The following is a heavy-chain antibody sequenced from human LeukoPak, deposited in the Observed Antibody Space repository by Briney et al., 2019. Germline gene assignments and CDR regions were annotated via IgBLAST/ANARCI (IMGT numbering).Heavy chain of an antibody. J-gene: IGHJ4*02. V-gene: IGHV3-23*01. CDR3: AKEGIAAAVIDY. D-gene: IGHD6-13*01. Sequence: GGSLRLSCAASGFTSSAVAISWARQAPGQGLEWGSGISGSGDSTYYADSVKGRFTISRDNSKNTLYLQMNSLRACDTPVYYCAKEGIAAAVIDYWGQGTLVTVSS. CDR1: GFTSSAVA. CDR2: ISGSGDST.